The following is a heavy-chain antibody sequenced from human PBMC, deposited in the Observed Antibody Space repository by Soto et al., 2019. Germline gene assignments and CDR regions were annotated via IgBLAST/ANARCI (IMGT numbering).Heavy chain of an antibody. CDR1: GFTFSSYA. J-gene: IGHJ5*02. V-gene: IGHV3-23*01. CDR2: ISGSGGST. D-gene: IGHD6-13*01. CDR3: AKQRSSSWYGSGPWFDP. Sequence: GGSLRLSCAASGFTFSSYAMSWVRQAPGKGLEWVSAISGSGGSTYYADSVKGRFTISRDNSKNTLYLQMNSLRAEDTAVYYCAKQRSSSWYGSGPWFDPWGQGTLVTVSS.